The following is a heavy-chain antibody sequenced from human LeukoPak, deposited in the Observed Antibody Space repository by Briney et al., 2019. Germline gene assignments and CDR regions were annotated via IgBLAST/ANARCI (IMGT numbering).Heavy chain of an antibody. CDR2: MNPNSGNT. CDR1: GYTFTAYG. D-gene: IGHD6-19*01. CDR3: AIAVAEGPYNWFDP. V-gene: IGHV1-8*02. Sequence: ASVKVSCKASGYTFTAYGISWVRQAPGQGLEWMGWMNPNSGNTGYAQKFQGRVTMTRNTSISTAYMELSSLRSEDTAVYYCAIAVAEGPYNWFDPWGQGTLVTVSS. J-gene: IGHJ5*02.